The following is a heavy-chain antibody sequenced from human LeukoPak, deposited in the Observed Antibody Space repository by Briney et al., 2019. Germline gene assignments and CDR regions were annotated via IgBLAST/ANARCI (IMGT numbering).Heavy chain of an antibody. CDR2: IYYSGST. Sequence: SETLSLTCTVSGGSISSSSYYWGWIRQPPGKGLEWIGSIYYSGSTYYNPSLKSRVTISVDTSKNQFSLKLSSVTAADTAVYYCARGAIINGFDPWGQGALVTVSS. D-gene: IGHD3-9*01. V-gene: IGHV4-39*07. CDR1: GGSISSSSYY. CDR3: ARGAIINGFDP. J-gene: IGHJ5*02.